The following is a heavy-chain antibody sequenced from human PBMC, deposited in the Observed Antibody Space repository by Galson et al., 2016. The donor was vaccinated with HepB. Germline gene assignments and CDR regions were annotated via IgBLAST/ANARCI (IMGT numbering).Heavy chain of an antibody. D-gene: IGHD2-15*01. Sequence: SETLSLTCTVSGGSISSPFWWTWLRQPPGKGPEWIGETHDGGLTNYNPSLRSRVTIFFDKPKKQFFLTLTSVTAAYTALYYCATVRSGCSAAICYIDSWGQGTLVTVSS. CDR2: THDGGLT. CDR1: GGSISSPFW. V-gene: IGHV4-4*02. J-gene: IGHJ4*02. CDR3: ATVRSGCSAAICYIDS.